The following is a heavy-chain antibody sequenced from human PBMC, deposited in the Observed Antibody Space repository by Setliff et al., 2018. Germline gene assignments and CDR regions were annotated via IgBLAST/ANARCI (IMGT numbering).Heavy chain of an antibody. CDR3: ARRPEQLMPYSHSDY. V-gene: IGHV1-18*01. J-gene: IGHJ4*02. Sequence: ASVKVSCKSYGYTFNTHGISWVRQAPGQRPEWMGWISPYNGKTRSIERFQGRLTLTIDTFTSTAYMKMRSLRSDDTAVYFCARRPEQLMPYSHSDYWGQGTLVTVSS. D-gene: IGHD4-4*01. CDR1: GYTFNTHG. CDR2: ISPYNGKT.